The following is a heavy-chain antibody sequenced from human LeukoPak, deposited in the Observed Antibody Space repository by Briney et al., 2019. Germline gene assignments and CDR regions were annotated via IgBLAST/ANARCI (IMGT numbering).Heavy chain of an antibody. CDR1: GGTFSSYA. CDR2: IIPIFGTA. CDR3: AKDGMRYGDYLRFCLVD. Sequence: ASVKVSCKASGGTFSSYAISWVRQAPGQGLEWMGGIIPIFGTANYAQKFQGRVTITADESTSTAYMELSSLRSEDTAVYYCAKDGMRYGDYLRFCLVDWGQGTLVTVSS. D-gene: IGHD4-17*01. V-gene: IGHV1-69*01. J-gene: IGHJ4*02.